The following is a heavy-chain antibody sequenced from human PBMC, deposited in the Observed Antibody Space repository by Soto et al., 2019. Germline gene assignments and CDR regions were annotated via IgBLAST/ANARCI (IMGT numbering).Heavy chain of an antibody. Sequence: PGGSLRLSCAASGVTFSSYWMHWVRQAPGKGLEWVANINQDGSRKYYVDSVKGQFTISRDNSKSTLYLQMNSLRAEDTALYYCAKGRSYYYYYGVDVWGQGTTVTVSS. CDR2: INQDGSRK. J-gene: IGHJ6*02. V-gene: IGHV3-7*03. CDR3: AKGRSYYYYYGVDV. CDR1: GVTFSSYW.